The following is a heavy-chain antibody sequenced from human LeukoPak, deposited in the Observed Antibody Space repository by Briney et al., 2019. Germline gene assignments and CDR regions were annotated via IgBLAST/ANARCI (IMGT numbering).Heavy chain of an antibody. CDR1: GFTFSTYW. J-gene: IGHJ3*02. V-gene: IGHV3-74*01. CDR2: VNSYGSNT. CDR3: ATGYSSTWYNAFHI. Sequence: GGSLRLSCAASGFTFSTYWMHWVRQAPGKGVVWVSRVNSYGSNTKYADSVKGRFTISRDNAKNTLYLQMNSLRAEDTALYFCATGYSSTWYNAFHIWGQGTVVTVSS. D-gene: IGHD6-13*01.